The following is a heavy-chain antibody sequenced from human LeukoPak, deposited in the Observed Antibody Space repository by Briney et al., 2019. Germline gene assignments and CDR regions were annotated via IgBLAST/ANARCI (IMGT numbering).Heavy chain of an antibody. D-gene: IGHD2-21*02. CDR1: GFTFSNAY. CDR2: VKTIRDGGTT. Sequence: GGSLRLSCAASGFTFSNAYMNWVRQAPGKGLEWVGRVKTIRDGGTTDDTAPVKGRFSISRDDSKRTVYLQMNSLKTEDTAVYFCTARVVTTNEFWGQGTLVTVSS. V-gene: IGHV3-15*01. J-gene: IGHJ4*02. CDR3: TARVVTTNEF.